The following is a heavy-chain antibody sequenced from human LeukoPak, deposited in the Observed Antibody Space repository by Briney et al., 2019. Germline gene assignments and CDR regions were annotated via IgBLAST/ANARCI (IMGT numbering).Heavy chain of an antibody. CDR1: GFTFSSYS. D-gene: IGHD3-3*01. J-gene: IGHJ6*02. CDR3: ARVAERVTIFGVATIGGMDV. CDR2: ISSSSSYI. V-gene: IGHV3-21*01. Sequence: GGSLRLSYAASGFTFSSYSMNWVRQAPGKGLEWVSSISSSSSYIYYADSVKGRFTISRDNAKNSLYLQMNSLRAEDTAVYYCARVAERVTIFGVATIGGMDVWGQGTTVTVSS.